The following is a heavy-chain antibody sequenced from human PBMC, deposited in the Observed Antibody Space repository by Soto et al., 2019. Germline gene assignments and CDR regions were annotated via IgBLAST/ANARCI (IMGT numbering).Heavy chain of an antibody. CDR3: ARAPRITIFGVVINYGMDV. Sequence: TLSLTCAVYGGSFSGYYWSWIRQPPGKGLEWIGEINHSGSTNYNPSLKSRVTISVDTSKNQFSLKLSSVTAADTAVYYCARAPRITIFGVVINYGMDVWGQGTTVTVSS. CDR2: INHSGST. CDR1: GGSFSGYY. V-gene: IGHV4-34*01. J-gene: IGHJ6*02. D-gene: IGHD3-3*01.